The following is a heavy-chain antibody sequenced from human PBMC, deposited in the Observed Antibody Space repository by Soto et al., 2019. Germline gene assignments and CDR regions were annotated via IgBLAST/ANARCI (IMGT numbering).Heavy chain of an antibody. CDR1: GFTFSIND. Sequence: QSGGSLRLSCAASGFTFSINDMHWVRQAPGRGLEWVAVISNDGNNKYYADSVKGRFTLSRDNSKNMVYLQMDSLRVEDTAVYFCAKDHQTYNWDYLFDSWGPGTQVTVSS. D-gene: IGHD1-7*01. CDR3: AKDHQTYNWDYLFDS. J-gene: IGHJ4*02. CDR2: ISNDGNNK. V-gene: IGHV3-30*18.